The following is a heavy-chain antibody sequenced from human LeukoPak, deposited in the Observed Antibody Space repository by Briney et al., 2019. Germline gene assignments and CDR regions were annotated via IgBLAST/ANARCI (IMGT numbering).Heavy chain of an antibody. V-gene: IGHV3-30*14. D-gene: IGHD5-18*01. J-gene: IGHJ4*02. CDR1: GFDFRKFP. Sequence: GGSLRLSCAASGFDFRKFPMHWVRQIPGKGLEWVAVFTYSGSDRYYADSVKGRFTISRDNSRSTLYLQMNSLRVEDTALYYCARESSESTSAIDFWGQGTLVTVSS. CDR3: ARESSESTSAIDF. CDR2: FTYSGSDR.